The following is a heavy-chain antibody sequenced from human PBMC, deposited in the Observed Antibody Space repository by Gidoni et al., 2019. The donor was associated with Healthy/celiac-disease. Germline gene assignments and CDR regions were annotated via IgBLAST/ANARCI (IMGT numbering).Heavy chain of an antibody. CDR2: ISSSASTI. V-gene: IGHV3-48*03. CDR3: ARDRVGEYFQH. J-gene: IGHJ1*01. D-gene: IGHD1-26*01. Sequence: EVRLVESGGGLVQPGGSLRLSCSASGFTFSSYEMNWVRQAPGKGLEWVSYISSSASTIYYADSVKGRFTISRDNRKNKLYLQMNSLRAEDTAVYYCARDRVGEYFQHWGQGTLVTVSS. CDR1: GFTFSSYE.